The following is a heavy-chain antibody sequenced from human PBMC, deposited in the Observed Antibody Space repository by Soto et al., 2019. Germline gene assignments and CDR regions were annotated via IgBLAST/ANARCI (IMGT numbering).Heavy chain of an antibody. CDR1: GFTFSSYG. J-gene: IGHJ6*02. V-gene: IGHV3-30*18. D-gene: IGHD3-10*01. CDR2: ISYDGSNK. CDR3: AKNLLPSTIQKFGYDDYYYYGMDV. Sequence: GGSLRLSCAASGFTFSSYGMHWVRQAPGKGLEWVAVISYDGSNKYYADSVKGRFTISRDNSKNTLYLQMNSLRAEDTAVYYCAKNLLPSTIQKFGYDDYYYYGMDVWGQGTTVTVSS.